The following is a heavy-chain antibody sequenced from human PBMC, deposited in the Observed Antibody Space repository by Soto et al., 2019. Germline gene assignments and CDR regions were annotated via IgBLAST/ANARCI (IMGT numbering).Heavy chain of an antibody. V-gene: IGHV4-59*01. D-gene: IGHD3-3*01. CDR3: ARGHYDLSSGSRYDWFDP. CDR2: IYYSGNT. Sequence: SETLSLTCTVSGGSIGSNFWSWIRQPPGKGLEWIGYIYYSGNTNYNPSLKSRVTISVDTSKNHFSLTLSSVTAADTAVYYCARGHYDLSSGSRYDWFDPWGHGTLVTVSS. J-gene: IGHJ5*02. CDR1: GGSIGSNF.